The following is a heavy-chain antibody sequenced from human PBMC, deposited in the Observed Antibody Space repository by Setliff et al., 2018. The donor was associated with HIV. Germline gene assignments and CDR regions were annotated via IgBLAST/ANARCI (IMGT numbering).Heavy chain of an antibody. CDR3: ARGQGVHFWVNDAFDI. J-gene: IGHJ3*02. CDR2: IIPIFETT. D-gene: IGHD3-10*01. V-gene: IGHV1-69*06. CDR1: GCTFGSYA. Sequence: ASVKVSCKASGCTFGSYAISWVRQAPGQGLEWLGGIIPIFETTNYAQKFQGRVTITADKSTSTIYMELSSLRSDDTAVYYCARGQGVHFWVNDAFDIWGQGTMVTVSS.